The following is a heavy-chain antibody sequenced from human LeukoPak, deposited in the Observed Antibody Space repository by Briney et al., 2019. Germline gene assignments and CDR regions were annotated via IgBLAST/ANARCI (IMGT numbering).Heavy chain of an antibody. V-gene: IGHV4-59*01. J-gene: IGHJ4*02. CDR3: ATTVAGRNAFDY. Sequence: PSEALSLTCTVSGGSISSSYWSWIRQPPGKGLEWIGYIYYSGSTNYNPSLKSQVNISVDTSKMQFSLKLSSVTAADTAVYYCATTVAGRNAFDYWGQGTLVTVSS. D-gene: IGHD6-19*01. CDR2: IYYSGST. CDR1: GGSISSSY.